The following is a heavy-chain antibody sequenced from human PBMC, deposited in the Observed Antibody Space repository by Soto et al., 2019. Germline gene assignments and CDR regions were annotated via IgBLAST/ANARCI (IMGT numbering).Heavy chain of an antibody. CDR2: IYYSGST. D-gene: IGHD3-22*01. CDR3: ARVFNSGSSGYHFDY. CDR1: GGSISSGDYY. J-gene: IGHJ4*02. Sequence: SETLSLTCTVSGGSISSGDYYWSWIRQPPGKGREWIGYIYYSGSTNYNPSLKSRVTISVDTSKNQFSLKLSSVTAADTAVYYCARVFNSGSSGYHFDYWGQGTLVTVSS. V-gene: IGHV4-61*08.